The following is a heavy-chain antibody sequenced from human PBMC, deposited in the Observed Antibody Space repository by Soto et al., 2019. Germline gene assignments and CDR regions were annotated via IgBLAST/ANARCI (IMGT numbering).Heavy chain of an antibody. V-gene: IGHV1-69*02. J-gene: IGHJ4*02. CDR1: GGTFSSYT. D-gene: IGHD6-13*01. Sequence: QVQLVQSGAEVKKPGSSVKVSCKASGGTFSSYTISWVRQAPGQGLESMGRIIPILGIANYAQKFQGRVTITADKSTSTAYMELSSLRSEDTAVYYCASGPGIAAAGTDYWGQGTLVTVSS. CDR3: ASGPGIAAAGTDY. CDR2: IIPILGIA.